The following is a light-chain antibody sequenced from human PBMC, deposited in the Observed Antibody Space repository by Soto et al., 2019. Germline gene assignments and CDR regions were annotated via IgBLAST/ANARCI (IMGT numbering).Light chain of an antibody. Sequence: QSALTQPRSVSGSPGQSVTISCTGTSNYVSWYQQHPGKAPKLIIYDVTKRPSGVPDRFSGSKSGNTASLTISGLQAEDEADYYCCSFAGSYTSYVFGTGTKLTVL. V-gene: IGLV2-11*01. CDR3: CSFAGSYTSYV. J-gene: IGLJ1*01. CDR1: SNY. CDR2: DVT.